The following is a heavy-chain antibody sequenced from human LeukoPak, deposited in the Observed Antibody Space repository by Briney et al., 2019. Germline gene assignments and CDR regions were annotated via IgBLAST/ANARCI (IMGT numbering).Heavy chain of an antibody. CDR3: VRDPSGSGFAFDS. CDR2: IWFDGSNK. V-gene: IGHV3-33*01. D-gene: IGHD1-1*01. CDR1: GFIFSNDA. J-gene: IGHJ4*02. Sequence: QPGESLRLSCAASGFIFSNDAMHWVRQAPGKGLEWVAFIWFDGSNKHYADSVKGRFTISRDNSEDTLYLQMNSLRAEDTAVYYCVRDPSGSGFAFDSWGQGALVTVSS.